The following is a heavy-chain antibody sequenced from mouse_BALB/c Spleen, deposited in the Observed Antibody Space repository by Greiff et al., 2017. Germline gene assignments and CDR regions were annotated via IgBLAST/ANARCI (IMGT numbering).Heavy chain of an antibody. Sequence: EVKVEESGPSLVKPSQTLSLTCSVTGDSITSGYWNWIRKFPGNKLEYMGYISYSGSTYYNPSLKSRISITRDTSKNQYYLQLNSVTTEDTATYYCARRRDSSGYVGYAMDYWGQGTSVTVSS. D-gene: IGHD3-2*01. CDR2: ISYSGST. CDR1: GDSITSGY. CDR3: ARRRDSSGYVGYAMDY. J-gene: IGHJ4*01. V-gene: IGHV3-8*02.